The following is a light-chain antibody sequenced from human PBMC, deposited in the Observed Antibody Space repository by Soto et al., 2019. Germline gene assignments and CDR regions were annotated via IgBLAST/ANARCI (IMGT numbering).Light chain of an antibody. CDR2: DVT. CDR1: SSDVGRNNY. V-gene: IGLV2-8*01. CDR3: CSYAGHNNDV. Sequence: QSALTQPPSASGSPGQSVTISCTGTSSDVGRNNYVSWYQQHPDKTPKLMIYDVTKRPSGVPDRFSGSKSGNTASLTVSVLQAEEAAYYYGCSYAGHNNDVFGTGTKLTVL. J-gene: IGLJ1*01.